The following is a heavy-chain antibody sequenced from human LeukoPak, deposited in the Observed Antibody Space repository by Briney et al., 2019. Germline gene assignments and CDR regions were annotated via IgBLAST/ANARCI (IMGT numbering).Heavy chain of an antibody. Sequence: SETLSLTCSVSGDSISYFYWSWIRQAAGKGLEWIGRVSSSGNTDYNASLKSRVTMSVDTSKNQLSLKLSSVTAADTAVYYCARRGLGAAAAGRFGWFDPWGQGTLVTVSS. V-gene: IGHV4-4*07. D-gene: IGHD6-13*01. J-gene: IGHJ5*02. CDR3: ARRGLGAAAAGRFGWFDP. CDR1: GDSISYFY. CDR2: VSSSGNT.